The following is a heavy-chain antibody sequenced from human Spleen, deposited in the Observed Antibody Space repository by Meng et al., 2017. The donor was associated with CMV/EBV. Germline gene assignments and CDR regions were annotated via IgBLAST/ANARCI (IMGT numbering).Heavy chain of an antibody. CDR1: GYTFTAYY. V-gene: IGHV1-18*04. D-gene: IGHD3-10*01. CDR2: ISADNGNT. Sequence: ASVKVSCKASGYTFTAYYMHWVRQAPGQGLEWMGWISADNGNTNYAQKLQGRVTMTTDTSTSTAYMELRSLRSDDTAVYYCARVPITDVSPWGQGTLVTVSS. CDR3: ARVPITDVSP. J-gene: IGHJ5*02.